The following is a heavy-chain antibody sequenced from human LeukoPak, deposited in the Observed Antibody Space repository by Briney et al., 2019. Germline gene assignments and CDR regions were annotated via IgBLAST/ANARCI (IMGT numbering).Heavy chain of an antibody. Sequence: SVKVSCKASGGTSSSYAISWVRQAPGQGLEWMGGIIPIFGTANYAQKFQGRVTITADESTSTACMELSSLRSEDTAVYYCARGRGSYSHDAFDIWGQGTMVTVSS. CDR1: GGTSSSYA. CDR2: IIPIFGTA. J-gene: IGHJ3*02. D-gene: IGHD1-26*01. V-gene: IGHV1-69*13. CDR3: ARGRGSYSHDAFDI.